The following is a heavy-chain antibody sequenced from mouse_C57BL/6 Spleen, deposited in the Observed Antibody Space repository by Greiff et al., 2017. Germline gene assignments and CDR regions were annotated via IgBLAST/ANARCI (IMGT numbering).Heavy chain of an antibody. CDR1: GFTFSSYA. D-gene: IGHD3-2*02. J-gene: IGHJ2*01. CDR3: ASSTAQGFDY. Sequence: EVQRVEPGGGLVKPGGSLKISCAASGFTFSSYAIAWVRQTPGKRLEWVGTISVGGSYTYYPENVKGRFTMSRDHAKNNLYLQMSHLKSEDTATYSCASSTAQGFDYWGQGITLTVSS. CDR2: ISVGGSYT. V-gene: IGHV5-4*01.